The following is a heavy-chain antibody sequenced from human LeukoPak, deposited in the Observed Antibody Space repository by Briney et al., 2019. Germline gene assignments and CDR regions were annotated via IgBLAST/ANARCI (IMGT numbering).Heavy chain of an antibody. CDR3: ARDFYDSSGYFSN. J-gene: IGHJ4*02. Sequence: GGSLRLSCAASGFAVSSNYMTWVRQAPGKGLEWVSSIDSDGDTFYADSLKGRFTISRDISRNTLYLQMNSLRAEDTAVYYCARDFYDSSGYFSNWGQGTLVTVSS. V-gene: IGHV3-53*01. CDR2: IDSDGDT. CDR1: GFAVSSNY. D-gene: IGHD3-22*01.